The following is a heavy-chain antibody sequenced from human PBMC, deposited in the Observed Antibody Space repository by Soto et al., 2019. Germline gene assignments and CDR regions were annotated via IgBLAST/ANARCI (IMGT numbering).Heavy chain of an antibody. CDR3: GSEEGGITMGADAFDI. CDR2: IGAYNGNT. J-gene: IGHJ3*02. CDR1: GYTFTSYG. V-gene: IGHV1-18*01. Sequence: QVQLVQSGAEVKKPGASVKVSCKASGYTFTSYGISWVRQAPGQGLEWMGWIGAYNGNTNYAQKLQGRVTMTTDTSPSTAEMELKSLRFDDAAVDYCGSEEGGITMGADAFDIWGQGTMVTVSS. D-gene: IGHD3-10*01.